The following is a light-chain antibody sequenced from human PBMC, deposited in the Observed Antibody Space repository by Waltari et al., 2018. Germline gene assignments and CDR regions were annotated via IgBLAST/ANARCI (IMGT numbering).Light chain of an antibody. J-gene: IGLJ3*02. CDR2: DVS. CDR3: SSYSSSTTRV. CDR1: SSHFGAYKY. Sequence: QSALTQPASVSGSPGQSVSISCTGTSSHFGAYKYVSWYQQHPGKAPKLIIYDVSDRPSGVSDRFSGSKSDNTASLIISGLQAEDEADYYCSSYSSSTTRVFGGGTKLTVL. V-gene: IGLV2-14*03.